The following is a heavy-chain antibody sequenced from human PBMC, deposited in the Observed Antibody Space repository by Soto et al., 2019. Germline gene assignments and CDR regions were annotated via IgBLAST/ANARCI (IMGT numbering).Heavy chain of an antibody. V-gene: IGHV5-51*01. D-gene: IGHD2-15*01. CDR3: ASLGYCSGGSCYWAFDI. CDR1: GYSFTSYW. Sequence: GESLKISCKGSGYSFTSYWIGWVRQMPGKGLEWVGIIYPGDSDTRYSPSFQGQVTISADKSISTAYLQWSSLKASDTAMYYCASLGYCSGGSCYWAFDIWGKGTMVTVSS. CDR2: IYPGDSDT. J-gene: IGHJ3*02.